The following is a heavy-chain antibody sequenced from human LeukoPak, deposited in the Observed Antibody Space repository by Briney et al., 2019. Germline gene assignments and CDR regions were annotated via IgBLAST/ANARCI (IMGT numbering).Heavy chain of an antibody. Sequence: PGRSLRLSCAASGFTFSSYAMHWVRQAPGKGLEWVAVISYDGSNKYYADSVKGRFTVSRDNAKNTLYLQVNNLRAEDTAVYYCARGPNSNWSGLDFWGQGTLLTVSS. D-gene: IGHD6-6*01. J-gene: IGHJ4*02. CDR1: GFTFSSYA. V-gene: IGHV3-30-3*01. CDR3: ARGPNSNWSGLDF. CDR2: ISYDGSNK.